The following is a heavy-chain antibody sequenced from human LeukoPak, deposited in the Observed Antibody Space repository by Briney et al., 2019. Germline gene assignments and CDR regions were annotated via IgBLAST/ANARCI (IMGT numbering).Heavy chain of an antibody. Sequence: SETLSLTCAISGASVSSGNWWNWARQSPGKGLEWIAEILYTGDTNYNPSLRSRVTLSIDNSNNEASLKLASVTAADSAVYYCARAQRGCSANSCYLDPWGPGILVTVSS. CDR1: GASVSSGNW. CDR2: ILYTGDT. V-gene: IGHV4-4*02. D-gene: IGHD2-15*01. CDR3: ARAQRGCSANSCYLDP. J-gene: IGHJ5*02.